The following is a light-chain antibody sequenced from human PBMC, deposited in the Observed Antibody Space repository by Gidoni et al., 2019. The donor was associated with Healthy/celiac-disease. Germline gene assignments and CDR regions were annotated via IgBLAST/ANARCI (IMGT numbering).Light chain of an antibody. V-gene: IGKV3-20*01. CDR3: QQYGSSRTWT. CDR2: GAS. J-gene: IGKJ1*01. CDR1: QSVSSSY. Sequence: ELLLTQSPVTLSLSPGERATLSCRASQSVSSSYLAWYQQKPGQAPRLLIYGASSRAPGIPDRFSGSGSGTDFTLTISRLEPEDFAVYYCQQYGSSRTWTFXQXTKVEIK.